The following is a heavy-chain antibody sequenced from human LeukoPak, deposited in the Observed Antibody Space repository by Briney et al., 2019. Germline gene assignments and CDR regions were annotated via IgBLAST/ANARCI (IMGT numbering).Heavy chain of an antibody. V-gene: IGHV3-30*18. CDR3: AKEGSSWSYYFDY. J-gene: IGHJ4*02. Sequence: GGSLRLSCAASGFTFSSYGMHWVRQAPGKGLEWVAVISYDGSNKYYADSAKGRFTISRDNSKNTLYLQMNSLRAEDTAVYYCAKEGSSWSYYFDYWGQGTLVTVSS. CDR1: GFTFSSYG. D-gene: IGHD6-13*01. CDR2: ISYDGSNK.